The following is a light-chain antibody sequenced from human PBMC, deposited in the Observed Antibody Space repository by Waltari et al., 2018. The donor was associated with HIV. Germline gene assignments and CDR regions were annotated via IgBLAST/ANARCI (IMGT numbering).Light chain of an antibody. Sequence: EIILTQSPGTLSLSPGERATLSCRASQSVSNSYLAWYQQRPGQAPRLLIYDSSSRATGIPDRFSGSGSGTDFTLTITSLQAEDVAVYYCQQYFSTPPVTFGGGTKVEIK. CDR3: QQYFSTPPVT. V-gene: IGKV3-20*01. CDR2: DSS. J-gene: IGKJ4*01. CDR1: QSVSNSY.